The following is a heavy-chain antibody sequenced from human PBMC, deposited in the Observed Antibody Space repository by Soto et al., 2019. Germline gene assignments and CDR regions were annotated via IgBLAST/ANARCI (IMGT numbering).Heavy chain of an antibody. CDR1: GGSISSGDYY. V-gene: IGHV4-30-4*01. J-gene: IGHJ5*02. Sequence: SETLSLTCTVSGGSISSGDYYWSWIRQPPGKGLEWIGYIYYSGSTYYNPSLKSRVTISVDTSKNQFSLKLSSVTAADTAVYYCARSIAAAPVVWFDPGGQGTRVTVSS. CDR3: ARSIAAAPVVWFDP. D-gene: IGHD6-13*01. CDR2: IYYSGST.